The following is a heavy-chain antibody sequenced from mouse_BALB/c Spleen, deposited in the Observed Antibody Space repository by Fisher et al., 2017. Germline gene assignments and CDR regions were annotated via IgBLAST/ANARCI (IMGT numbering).Heavy chain of an antibody. J-gene: IGHJ4*01. CDR3: VRDYAMDY. V-gene: IGHV1-26*01. Sequence: KFKGKAILTVDKSSSTAYMELRSLTSEDSAVYYCVRDYAMDYWGQGTSVTVSS.